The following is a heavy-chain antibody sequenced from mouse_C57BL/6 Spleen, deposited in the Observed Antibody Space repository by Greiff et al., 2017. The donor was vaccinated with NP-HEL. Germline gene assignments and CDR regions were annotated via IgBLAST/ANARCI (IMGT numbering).Heavy chain of an antibody. CDR2: IDPSDSYT. Sequence: QVQLQQPGAELVKPGASVKLSCKASGYTFTSYWMQWVKQRPGQGLEWIGEIDPSDSYTNYNQKFKGKATLTVDTSSSTAYMQLSSLTSEDSAVYYCARGSKKGAMDYRGQGTSVTVSS. V-gene: IGHV1-50*01. CDR1: GYTFTSYW. J-gene: IGHJ4*01. CDR3: ARGSKKGAMDY.